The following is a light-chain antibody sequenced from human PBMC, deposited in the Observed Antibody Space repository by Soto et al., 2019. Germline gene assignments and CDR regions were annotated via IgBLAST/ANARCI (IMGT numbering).Light chain of an antibody. V-gene: IGKV3-11*01. CDR2: DAS. CDR3: KQRRNWPLT. Sequence: EIVLTQSPATLSLSPGERATLSCRASQSVSSYLAWYQQKPGQAPRLLIYDASNRATGIPARFSGSGSGTAFTLTISSLGPEDFAVYYCKQRRNWPLTFGGGTKVEIK. CDR1: QSVSSY. J-gene: IGKJ4*01.